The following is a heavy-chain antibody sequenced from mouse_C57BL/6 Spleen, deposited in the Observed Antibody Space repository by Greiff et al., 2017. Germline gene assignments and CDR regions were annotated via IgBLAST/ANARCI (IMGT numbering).Heavy chain of an antibody. V-gene: IGHV5-4*01. Sequence: DVQLVESGGGLVKPGGSLKLSCAASGFTFSSYAMSWVRQTPEKRLEWVATISDGGSYTYYPDNVKGRFTISRDNAKNNLYLQMSHLKSEDTAMYYCARAYYGSSSTNYFDYWGQGTTLTVSS. D-gene: IGHD1-1*01. CDR1: GFTFSSYA. J-gene: IGHJ2*01. CDR3: ARAYYGSSSTNYFDY. CDR2: ISDGGSYT.